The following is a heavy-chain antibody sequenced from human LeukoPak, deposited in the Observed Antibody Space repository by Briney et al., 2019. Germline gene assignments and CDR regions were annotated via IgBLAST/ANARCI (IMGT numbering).Heavy chain of an antibody. D-gene: IGHD6-19*01. J-gene: IGHJ4*02. CDR1: GGTFSSYA. CDR2: IIPIFGTA. Sequence: ASVKVSCKASGGTFSSYAISWVRQAPGQGLEWMGGIIPIFGTANYAQKFQGRVTITADESTSTAFMELSSLRSEDTAVYYCARSGGSGWYFDYWGQGTLVTVSS. V-gene: IGHV1-69*13. CDR3: ARSGGSGWYFDY.